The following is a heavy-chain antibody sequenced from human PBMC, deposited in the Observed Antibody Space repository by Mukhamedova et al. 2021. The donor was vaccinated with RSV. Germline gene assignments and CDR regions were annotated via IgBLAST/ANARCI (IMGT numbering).Heavy chain of an antibody. D-gene: IGHD6-6*01. CDR3: AKDRSSSTIDAFDI. J-gene: IGHJ3*02. V-gene: IGHV3-23*01. Sequence: APGKGLECVSTIIGSGGRTYYADSVKGRFTISRDNPKNTLYLQMDSLRAEDTAIYYCAKDRSSSTIDAFDICGQGTLVTVSS. CDR2: IIGSGGRT.